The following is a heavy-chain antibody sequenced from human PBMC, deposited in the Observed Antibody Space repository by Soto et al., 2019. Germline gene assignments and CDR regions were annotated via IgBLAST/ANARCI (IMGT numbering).Heavy chain of an antibody. CDR2: SNPNSGGT. Sequence: QVQLVQSGAEVKKPGASVKVSCKASGYTFTGYYMHWVRQAPGQGLERMGWSNPNSGGTNYAEKFQGWVTMTRDKSISTAYMELSRLRSDDTAVYYCASQRLGYYYMDVWGKGTTVTVSS. V-gene: IGHV1-2*04. J-gene: IGHJ6*03. CDR3: ASQRLGYYYMDV. CDR1: GYTFTGYY.